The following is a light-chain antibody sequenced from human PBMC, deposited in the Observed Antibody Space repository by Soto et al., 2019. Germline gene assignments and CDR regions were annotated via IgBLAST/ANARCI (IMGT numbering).Light chain of an antibody. V-gene: IGLV2-14*01. J-gene: IGLJ7*01. CDR3: SSYTSSSTLV. CDR1: SSDVGGYNY. CDR2: DVS. Sequence: QSALTQPASVSGSPGQSITISCTGTSSDVGGYNYVSWYQQHPGKAPKLMIYDVSNRPSGVSNRFSGSKSGNTASLTISGLQAEDVADYYCSSYTSSSTLVFGTGTQLTVL.